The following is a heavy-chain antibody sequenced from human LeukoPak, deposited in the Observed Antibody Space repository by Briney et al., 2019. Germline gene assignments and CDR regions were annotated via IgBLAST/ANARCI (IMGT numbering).Heavy chain of an antibody. Sequence: SETLSLTCTVSGGSISSYYWSWIRQPPGKGLEWIGYIYYSGSTNYNPSLKSRVTISVDTSKNQFSLKLSSVTAADTAVYYCAKTPSKYGELDYWGQGTLVTVSS. CDR1: GGSISSYY. CDR3: AKTPSKYGELDY. V-gene: IGHV4-59*08. J-gene: IGHJ4*02. CDR2: IYYSGST. D-gene: IGHD4-17*01.